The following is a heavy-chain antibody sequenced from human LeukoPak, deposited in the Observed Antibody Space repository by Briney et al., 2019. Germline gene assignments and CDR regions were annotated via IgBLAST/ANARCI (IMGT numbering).Heavy chain of an antibody. D-gene: IGHD6-13*01. V-gene: IGHV4-31*03. Sequence: SETLSLTCTVSGGSISSGGYYWSWIRQHPGKGLEWIGYIYYSGSTYYNPSLKSRVTISVDTSKNQFSLKLSSVTAEDTAVYYCAKAGQQLVRYNPSEFDYWGQGTLVTVSS. CDR1: GGSISSGGYY. CDR2: IYYSGST. J-gene: IGHJ4*02. CDR3: AKAGQQLVRYNPSEFDY.